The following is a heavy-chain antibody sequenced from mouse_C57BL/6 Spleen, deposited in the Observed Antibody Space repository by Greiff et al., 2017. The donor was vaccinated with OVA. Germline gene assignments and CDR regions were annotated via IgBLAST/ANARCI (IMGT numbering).Heavy chain of an antibody. CDR2: INPNNGGT. V-gene: IGHV1-26*01. CDR3: ERWGNTVVDY. J-gene: IGHJ2*01. Sequence: EVQLQQSGPELVKPGASVKISCKASGYTFTDYYMNWVKQSHGKSLEWIGDINPNNGGTSYNQKFKGKATLTVDKSSSTAYMELRSLTSEDSAVYYCERWGNTVVDYWGQGTTLTVPS. D-gene: IGHD1-1*01. CDR1: GYTFTDYY.